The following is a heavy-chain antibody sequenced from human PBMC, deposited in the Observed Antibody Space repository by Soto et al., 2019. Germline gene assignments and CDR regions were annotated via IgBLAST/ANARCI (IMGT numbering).Heavy chain of an antibody. Sequence: PGGSLRLSCAASGFTFDDYAMHWVRQAPGKGLEWVSGISRDSGSTGYADSVKGRFTISRDNAKNTLYLQMNSLRGDDTAVYYCARVPTGKYGVWNYWGQGTLVTVSS. J-gene: IGHJ4*02. CDR3: ARVPTGKYGVWNY. CDR2: ISRDSGST. V-gene: IGHV3-9*01. CDR1: GFTFDDYA. D-gene: IGHD2-8*01.